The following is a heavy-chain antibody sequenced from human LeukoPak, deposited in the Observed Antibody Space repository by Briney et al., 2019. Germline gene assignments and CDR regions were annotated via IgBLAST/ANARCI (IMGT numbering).Heavy chain of an antibody. CDR1: GGSISSYSYY. V-gene: IGHV4-39*01. D-gene: IGHD3-22*01. CDR3: ARGATYYYDSSGYNYFDY. J-gene: IGHJ4*02. Sequence: SETLSLTCTVSGGSISSYSYYWGWIRQPPGKGLEWIGSIYYSGSTYNNPSLKSRVTMSVDTSKNQFSLVLNSVTAADTAVYYCARGATYYYDSSGYNYFDYWGQGTLVTVSS. CDR2: IYYSGST.